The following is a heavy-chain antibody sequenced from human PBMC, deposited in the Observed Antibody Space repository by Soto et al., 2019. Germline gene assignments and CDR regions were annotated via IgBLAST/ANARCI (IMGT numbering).Heavy chain of an antibody. V-gene: IGHV4-31*03. CDR3: ARSRGYYDSSYYFDY. CDR2: IYYSGST. Sequence: SETLSLTCTVSGGSISSGGYYWSWIRQHPGKGLEWIGYIYYSGSTYYNPSLKSRVTISVDTSKNQFSLKLSSVTAADTAVYYCARSRGYYDSSYYFDYWGQGTLVTVSS. D-gene: IGHD3-22*01. J-gene: IGHJ4*02. CDR1: GGSISSGGYY.